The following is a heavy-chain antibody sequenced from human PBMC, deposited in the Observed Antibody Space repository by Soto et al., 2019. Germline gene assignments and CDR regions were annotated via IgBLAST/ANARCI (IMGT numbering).Heavy chain of an antibody. Sequence: GGSLRLSCAPSGFTFITYGRHWVRQSPGKGLEWVAVIWYDGSNQYYADSVKGRFTISRDNSKNMLYMKMNSLRAEDTAVYYWASDLGEFNYGSDYFDYWGQGNPAPVSS. CDR2: IWYDGSNQ. CDR3: ASDLGEFNYGSDYFDY. J-gene: IGHJ4*02. V-gene: IGHV3-33*01. CDR1: GFTFITYG. D-gene: IGHD3-10*01.